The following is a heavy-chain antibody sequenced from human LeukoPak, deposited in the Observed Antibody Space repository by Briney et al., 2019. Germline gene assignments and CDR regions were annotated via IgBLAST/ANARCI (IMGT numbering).Heavy chain of an antibody. CDR3: ARGLVVPAAPHYYYYYMDV. V-gene: IGHV4-34*01. J-gene: IGHJ6*03. CDR2: INHSGST. Sequence: SETLSLTCAVYGGSFSGYYWSWIRQPPGKGLEWIGEINHSGSTNYNPSLKSRVTISVDTSKNQFPLKLSSVTAADTAVYYCARGLVVPAAPHYYYYYMDVWGKGTTVTASS. D-gene: IGHD2-2*01. CDR1: GGSFSGYY.